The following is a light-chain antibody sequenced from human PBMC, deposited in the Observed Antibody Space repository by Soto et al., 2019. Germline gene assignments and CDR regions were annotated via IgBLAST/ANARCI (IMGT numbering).Light chain of an antibody. V-gene: IGLV1-47*01. Sequence: QSVLTQLPSASGTPGQRVTISCSGSSSNIGSNYVYWYQQLPGTAPKLLIYRNNQRPSGVPDRFSGSKSGTSASLAISGLRSEDEADYYCAAWDDSLSGPHYVFGTGTKVTVL. CDR2: RNN. CDR3: AAWDDSLSGPHYV. J-gene: IGLJ1*01. CDR1: SSNIGSNY.